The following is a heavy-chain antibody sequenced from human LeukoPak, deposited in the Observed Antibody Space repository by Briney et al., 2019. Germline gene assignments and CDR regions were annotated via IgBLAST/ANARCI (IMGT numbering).Heavy chain of an antibody. D-gene: IGHD3-10*01. J-gene: IGHJ5*02. CDR3: VKDLMRDRWFGES. Sequence: GGSLRLSCAASGFTFSYYGMHWVRQAPGKGLEWMAFIRYDGNDKFYADSVKGRFTISRDTSRNTLYLQMNSLRLVDTAIYYCVKDLMRDRWFGESWGQGTLVTVSS. CDR2: IRYDGNDK. V-gene: IGHV3-30*02. CDR1: GFTFSYYG.